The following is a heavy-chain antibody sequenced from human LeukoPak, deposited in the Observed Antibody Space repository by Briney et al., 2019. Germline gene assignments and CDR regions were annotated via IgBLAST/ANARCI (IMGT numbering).Heavy chain of an antibody. Sequence: SETLSLTCAVSGGSISGDYWSWIRRPPGKRLEWIGYISYSGGTDYNPSLRSRATISVDASKNQFSLKLNSVTAADTAMFYCARHRRDGYNYGFDYWGQGTLVTVSS. D-gene: IGHD5-24*01. J-gene: IGHJ4*01. V-gene: IGHV4-59*01. CDR3: ARHRRDGYNYGFDY. CDR2: ISYSGGT. CDR1: GGSISGDY.